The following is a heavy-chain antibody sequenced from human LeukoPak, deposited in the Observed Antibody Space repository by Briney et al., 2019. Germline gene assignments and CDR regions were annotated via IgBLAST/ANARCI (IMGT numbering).Heavy chain of an antibody. CDR2: IIPIFGTA. D-gene: IGHD6-13*01. CDR1: GGTFSSYA. Sequence: SVKVSCKAPGGTFSSYAISWVRQAPGQGLEWMGGIIPIFGTANYAQKFQGRVTITADESTSTAYMELSSLRSEDTAVYYCATSGGPIAAGENWFDPWGQGTLVTVSS. V-gene: IGHV1-69*01. J-gene: IGHJ5*02. CDR3: ATSGGPIAAGENWFDP.